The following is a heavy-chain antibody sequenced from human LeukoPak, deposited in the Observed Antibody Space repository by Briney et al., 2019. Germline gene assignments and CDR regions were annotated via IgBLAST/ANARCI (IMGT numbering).Heavy chain of an antibody. CDR2: IYHSGST. CDR3: ARDPEPSGAFDI. CDR1: GGSVSSGGYS. V-gene: IGHV4-30-2*01. J-gene: IGHJ3*02. Sequence: SETLSLTCAVSGGSVSSGGYSWSWIRQPPGKGLEWIGYIYHSGSTYYNPSLKSRVTISVDTSKNQFSLKLSSVTAADTAVYYCARDPEPSGAFDIWGQGTMVTVSS. D-gene: IGHD3-10*01.